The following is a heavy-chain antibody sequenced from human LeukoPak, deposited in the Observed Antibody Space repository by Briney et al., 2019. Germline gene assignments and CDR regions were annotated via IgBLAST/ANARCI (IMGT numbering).Heavy chain of an antibody. CDR1: GFTFSSYA. J-gene: IGHJ4*02. V-gene: IGHV3-23*01. D-gene: IGHD2-2*01. CDR3: AKRSPGCRLCLDY. Sequence: PGGSLRLSCAASGFTFSSYAMSWVRQAPGKGLGWVSAISGSGGSTYYADSVKGRFTISRDNPKNTLYLQMNSLRAEDTAVYYCAKRSPGCRLCLDYWGQGTLVTVSS. CDR2: ISGSGGST.